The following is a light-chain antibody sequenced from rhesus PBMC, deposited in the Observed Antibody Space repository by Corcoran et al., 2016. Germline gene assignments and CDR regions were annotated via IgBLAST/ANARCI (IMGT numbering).Light chain of an antibody. CDR3: YQHSSGYS. V-gene: IGKV3-10*01. CDR1: QSVSRY. CDR2: GAS. Sequence: QVILTQSPGTLSLSPGERATLSCRVSQSVSRYLAWYQQKTGQAPRLLIYGASSRANGIPDRFSGSGSGTDLPLTISSQEREDVGVYHCYQHSSGYSFDQGTKVEIK. J-gene: IGKJ2*01.